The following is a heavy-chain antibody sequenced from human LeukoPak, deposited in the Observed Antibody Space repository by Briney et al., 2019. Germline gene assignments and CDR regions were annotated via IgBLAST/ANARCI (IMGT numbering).Heavy chain of an antibody. V-gene: IGHV3-23*01. CDR3: ATRITIFGVVTSWYFEY. CDR2: ISGSGGST. J-gene: IGHJ4*02. D-gene: IGHD3-3*01. Sequence: PGGSLRLSCAASGFTFSSYSMNWVRQAPGKGLEWVSAISGSGGSTYYADSVKGRFTISRDNSKNTLYLQMNSLRAEDTAVYYCATRITIFGVVTSWYFEYWGQGTLVTVSS. CDR1: GFTFSSYS.